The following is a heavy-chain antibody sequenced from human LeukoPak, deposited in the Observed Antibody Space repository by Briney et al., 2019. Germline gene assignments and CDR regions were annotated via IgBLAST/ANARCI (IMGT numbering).Heavy chain of an antibody. D-gene: IGHD3-22*01. CDR2: IYTSGST. Sequence: PSETLSLTCTVSGGSISSYYWSWIRQPAGKGLKWIGRIYTSGSTNYNPSLKSRVTMSVDTSKNQFSLKLSSVTAADTAVYYCARDPLYYDSSGYLFSWGQGTLVTVSS. V-gene: IGHV4-4*07. CDR1: GGSISSYY. CDR3: ARDPLYYDSSGYLFS. J-gene: IGHJ4*02.